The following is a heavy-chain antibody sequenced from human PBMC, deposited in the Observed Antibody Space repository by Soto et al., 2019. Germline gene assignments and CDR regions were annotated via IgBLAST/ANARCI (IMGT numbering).Heavy chain of an antibody. CDR3: ASGIQLWLRRINSGYSG. Sequence: QVHLVQSGAEVKKPESSVKVSCKAPGGTFSTYAIRWVRQAPGQGLEWMGGIIPMFGTANYAQRFQDRVTITADQSTNTVYMELSSLRAEDTAVYFCASGIQLWLRRINSGYSGWGQGTLVTVSS. D-gene: IGHD5-18*01. V-gene: IGHV1-69*12. CDR1: GGTFSTYA. J-gene: IGHJ4*02. CDR2: IIPMFGTA.